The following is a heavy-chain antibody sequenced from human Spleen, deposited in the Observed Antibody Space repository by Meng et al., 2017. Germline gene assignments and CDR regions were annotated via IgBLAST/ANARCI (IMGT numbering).Heavy chain of an antibody. J-gene: IGHJ5*02. Sequence: QVQMQESGPGLVEPSGTLSLNCVVSGGSISSSHWWSWVRQPPGKGLEWIGEIYHSGSTNYNPSLESRVNISVDKSKNQYSLKLSSVTAADTAVYYCARAGDSENWFDPWGQGTLVTVSS. CDR2: IYHSGST. CDR3: ARAGDSENWFDP. CDR1: GGSISSSHW. D-gene: IGHD2-21*01. V-gene: IGHV4-4*02.